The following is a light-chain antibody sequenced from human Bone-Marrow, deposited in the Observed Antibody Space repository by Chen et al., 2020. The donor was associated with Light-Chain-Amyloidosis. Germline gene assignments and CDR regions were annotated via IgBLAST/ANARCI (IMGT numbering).Light chain of an antibody. V-gene: IGLV6-57*01. CDR3: QSYQGSSQGV. J-gene: IGLJ3*02. CDR2: EDD. Sequence: NFMLTQPHSVSESPGKTVIISCTRSSGSIATHYVQWYQQRPGSSPTTVIYEDDQRPSEVPDRFSGSIDRSSNSASLTISGLKTEDEADYYCQSYQGSSQGVFGGGTKLTVL. CDR1: SGSIATHY.